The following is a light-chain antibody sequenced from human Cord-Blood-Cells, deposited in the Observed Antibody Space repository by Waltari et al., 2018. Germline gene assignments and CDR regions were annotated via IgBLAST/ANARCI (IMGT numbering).Light chain of an antibody. CDR1: SSEVGGYNH. Sequence: QSALTQPASVSGSPGQSITISCTGTSSEVGGYNHVSWYQQHPGKAPKLMIYEVSNRPSGVSNRFSGSKSGNTASLTISGLQAEDEADYYCSSYTSSSTYVFGTGTKVTVL. V-gene: IGLV2-14*01. J-gene: IGLJ1*01. CDR2: EVS. CDR3: SSYTSSSTYV.